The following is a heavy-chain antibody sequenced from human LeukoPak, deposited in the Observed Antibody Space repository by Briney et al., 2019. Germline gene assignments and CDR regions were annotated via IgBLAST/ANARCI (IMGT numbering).Heavy chain of an antibody. CDR2: IYITGDT. Sequence: SETLSLTCTVSGDSISNYYCSWIRQPAGKGLEWIGRIYITGDTNYNPSLKSRVTMSVDPSKNQLSLNLKYVTAADTAVYYCAREVASEATPYFIDYWGQGTLVTVSS. J-gene: IGHJ4*02. V-gene: IGHV4-4*07. D-gene: IGHD6-25*01. CDR1: GDSISNYY. CDR3: AREVASEATPYFIDY.